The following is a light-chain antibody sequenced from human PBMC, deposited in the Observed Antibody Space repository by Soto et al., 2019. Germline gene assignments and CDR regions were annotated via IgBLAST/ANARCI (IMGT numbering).Light chain of an antibody. Sequence: DIQMTQSPSSLSASVGDRVTITCRAGQSIGSYLNWYQQKPGKAPKLLIYAASSLQSGVPSRISGRGSGTEFTLTISRLEPEDFAVYYCQQYGSSPPVTFGQGTKVDIK. J-gene: IGKJ1*01. CDR2: AAS. CDR3: QQYGSSPPVT. CDR1: QSIGSY. V-gene: IGKV1-39*01.